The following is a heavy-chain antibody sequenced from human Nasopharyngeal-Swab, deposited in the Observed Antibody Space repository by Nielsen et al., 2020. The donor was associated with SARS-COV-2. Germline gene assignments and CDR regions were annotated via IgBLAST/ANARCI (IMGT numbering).Heavy chain of an antibody. CDR1: EFSLSTYGVG. D-gene: IGHD3-16*01. Sequence: SGPTLVKPTQTLTLTCTFSEFSLSTYGVGVGWIRQPPGKALEWLALIDWDDDKYYSTSLKTRLTISKDTSKNQVVLTMTNMDPVDTATYYCARIQAMITFGGANYYGMDVWGQGTTVTVSS. CDR2: IDWDDDK. CDR3: ARIQAMITFGGANYYGMDV. V-gene: IGHV2-70*01. J-gene: IGHJ6*02.